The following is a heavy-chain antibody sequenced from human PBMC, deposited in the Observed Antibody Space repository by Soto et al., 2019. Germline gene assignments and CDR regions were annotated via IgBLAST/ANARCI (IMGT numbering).Heavy chain of an antibody. CDR2: ISGSGGST. CDR3: ARRGSGSYYDY. V-gene: IGHV3-23*01. Sequence: EVQLLESGGGLVQPGGSLRLSCAASGFTFSSYAMRWVRQAPGKGLEWVSAISGSGGSTYYADSVKGRFTISRDNSKKALYLQMHSLSTEDTAVYYCARRGSGSYYDYWGQGTLVTVSS. CDR1: GFTFSSYA. J-gene: IGHJ4*02. D-gene: IGHD1-26*01.